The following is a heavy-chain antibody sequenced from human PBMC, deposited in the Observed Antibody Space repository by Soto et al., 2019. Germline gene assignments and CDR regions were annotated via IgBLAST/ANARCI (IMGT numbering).Heavy chain of an antibody. V-gene: IGHV1-18*04. Sequence: QVQLGQSGAEVKRPGASVKVSCKTPGYTFTTTGSSWVRQAPGQGLERMGWITNNGDTMYADPFQVRVTMTTVTSTNTVYTELRSLRFDDTATYNCATFSTYEGSVYVDPWGQGTLITVSS. CDR2: ITNNGDT. D-gene: IGHD3-3*01. CDR1: GYTFTTTG. J-gene: IGHJ5*02. CDR3: ATFSTYEGSVYVDP.